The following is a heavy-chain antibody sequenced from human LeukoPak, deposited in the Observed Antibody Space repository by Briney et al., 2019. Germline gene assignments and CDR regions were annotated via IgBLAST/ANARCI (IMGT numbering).Heavy chain of an antibody. CDR3: ARVLSGRGSLYDYYYYMDV. Sequence: GGSLRLSCAASGFTFSSYSMNWVRQAPGKGLEWVSYISSSSSTIYYADSVKGRFTISRDISKNTLYLQMNSLRAEDTAVYYCARVLSGRGSLYDYYYYMDVWGKGTTVTISS. V-gene: IGHV3-48*01. J-gene: IGHJ6*03. D-gene: IGHD3-10*01. CDR1: GFTFSSYS. CDR2: ISSSSSTI.